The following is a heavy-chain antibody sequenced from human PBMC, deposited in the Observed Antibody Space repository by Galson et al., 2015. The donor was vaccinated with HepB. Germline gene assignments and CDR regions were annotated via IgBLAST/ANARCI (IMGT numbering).Heavy chain of an antibody. CDR3: ARELVGAYNYGH. CDR2: IHTSGST. J-gene: IGHJ4*02. V-gene: IGHV4-4*07. CDR1: GGSISGYY. D-gene: IGHD5-24*01. Sequence: ETLSLPCTVSGGSISGYYWSWIRQPAGKGLEWIGRIHTSGSTNYNPSLKSRVTMSVDTSKNQFSLNLSSVTAADTAVYYCARELVGAYNYGHWGQGTLVTVSS.